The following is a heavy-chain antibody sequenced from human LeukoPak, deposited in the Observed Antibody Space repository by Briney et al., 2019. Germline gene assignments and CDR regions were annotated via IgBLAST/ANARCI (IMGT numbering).Heavy chain of an antibody. J-gene: IGHJ3*02. CDR3: AKDPPDIYSLDAFDI. V-gene: IGHV3-23*03. Sequence: PGGSLRLSCAASRFTFSSYAMSWVRQAPGKGLEWVSVIYSGGSTYYADSVKGRFTISRDNSKNTLYLQMNSLRAEDTAVYYCAKDPPDIYSLDAFDIWGQGTMVTVSS. CDR2: IYSGGST. D-gene: IGHD3-9*01. CDR1: RFTFSSYA.